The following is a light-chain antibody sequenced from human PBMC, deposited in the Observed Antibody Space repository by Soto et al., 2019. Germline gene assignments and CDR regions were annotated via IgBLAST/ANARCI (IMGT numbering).Light chain of an antibody. CDR2: SNN. J-gene: IGLJ3*02. CDR1: SSNIGSNT. Sequence: QSVLTQPPSVSGTPGQRVTISCSGSSSNIGSNTVNWYQQLPGTAPKLLIYSNNQRPSGVPDRFSGSKSGTSASLTISGLQAEDEADYYCSSFTSSSTQVLGGGTKLTVL. CDR3: SSFTSSSTQV. V-gene: IGLV1-44*01.